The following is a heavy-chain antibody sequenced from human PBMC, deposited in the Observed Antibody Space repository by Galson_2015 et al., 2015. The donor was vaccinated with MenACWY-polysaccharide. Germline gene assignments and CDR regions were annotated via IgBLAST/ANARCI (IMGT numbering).Heavy chain of an antibody. CDR3: ARDLPPTGYDVDY. CDR1: GFTFSSYA. D-gene: IGHD5-12*01. CDR2: IRCGGSYT. Sequence: SLRLSCAASGFTFSSYAMSWVRQAPGKGLEWVSSIRCGGSYTYYADSVKGRFTISRDNSKNSLYLQMNSLRVEDTAIYYCARDLPPTGYDVDYWGQGTLVTVSS. J-gene: IGHJ4*02. V-gene: IGHV3-23*01.